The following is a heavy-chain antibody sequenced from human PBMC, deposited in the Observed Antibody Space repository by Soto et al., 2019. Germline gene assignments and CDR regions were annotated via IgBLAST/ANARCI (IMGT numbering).Heavy chain of an antibody. Sequence: ASVKVSCKASGYTFTGYYMHWVRQAPGQGLEWMGWINPNSGGTNYAQKFQGWVTMTRDTSISTAYMELSRLRSEDTAVYYCARWEISSPPIQLWLVVYGMDVWGQGTTVTVSS. D-gene: IGHD5-18*01. V-gene: IGHV1-2*04. J-gene: IGHJ6*02. CDR2: INPNSGGT. CDR3: ARWEISSPPIQLWLVVYGMDV. CDR1: GYTFTGYY.